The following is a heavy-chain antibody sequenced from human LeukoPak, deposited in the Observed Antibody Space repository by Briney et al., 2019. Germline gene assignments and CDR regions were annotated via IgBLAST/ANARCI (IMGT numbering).Heavy chain of an antibody. V-gene: IGHV4-59*01. J-gene: IGHJ4*02. CDR1: GGSISSYY. Sequence: SETLSLTCTVSGGSISSYYWSWIRQPPGKGLEWIGYIYYSGSTNYNPSLKSRVTISVDTSKNQFSLKLSSVTAADTAVYYCASVTMVRGVIFDYWAREPWSPSPQ. CDR3: ASVTMVRGVIFDY. CDR2: IYYSGST. D-gene: IGHD3-10*01.